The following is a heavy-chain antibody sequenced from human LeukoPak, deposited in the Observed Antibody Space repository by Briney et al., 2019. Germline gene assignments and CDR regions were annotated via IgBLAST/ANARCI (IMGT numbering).Heavy chain of an antibody. CDR2: IYPGDSET. V-gene: IGHV5-51*01. D-gene: IGHD5-18*01. J-gene: IGHJ4*02. CDR3: ARHSWIQLWSGGFDY. CDR1: GYSFTTYW. Sequence: GESLKISCKGSGYSFTTYWIGWVRQMPGKGLEGMAIIYPGDSETRYSPSFQGQVTMSADKYTTTAYRQWSNLKASDTAMYYCARHSWIQLWSGGFDYWGQGTLVSVSS.